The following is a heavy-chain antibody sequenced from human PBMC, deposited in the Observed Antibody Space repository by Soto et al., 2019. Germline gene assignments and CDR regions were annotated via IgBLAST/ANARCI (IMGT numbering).Heavy chain of an antibody. J-gene: IGHJ4*02. CDR2: ISYDGSNK. D-gene: IGHD3-3*01. CDR3: AKELRSSFWDFDY. Sequence: QVQLVESGGGVVQPGRSLRLSCAASGFTFSSYGMHWVRQAPGKGLEWVAVISYDGSNKYYADSVKGRFTISRDNSKNTLYLQMNSLRAEDTAVYYCAKELRSSFWDFDYWGQGTLVTVSS. V-gene: IGHV3-30*18. CDR1: GFTFSSYG.